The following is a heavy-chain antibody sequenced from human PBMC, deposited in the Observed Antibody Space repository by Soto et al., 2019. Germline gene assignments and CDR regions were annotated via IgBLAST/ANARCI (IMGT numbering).Heavy chain of an antibody. CDR1: GGSISRYN. CDR3: ARARTGTSEYDY. J-gene: IGHJ4*02. Sequence: SETLSLTCTVSGGSISRYNWSLIRQPPGKGLEWIGYIYFTWSTNYNPSLKSRVTISVYKSKNQVSLSLKSVSAADTAVYYCARARTGTSEYDYWGQGILVTVSS. D-gene: IGHD1-1*01. CDR2: IYFTWST. V-gene: IGHV4-59*08.